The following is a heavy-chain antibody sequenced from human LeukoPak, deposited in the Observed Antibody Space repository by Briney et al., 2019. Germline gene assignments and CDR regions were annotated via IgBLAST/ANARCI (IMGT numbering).Heavy chain of an antibody. D-gene: IGHD6-6*01. CDR3: ARHKAIAARPTTYYYYGMDV. V-gene: IGHV4-59*08. CDR1: GGSISSYY. CDR2: IYYSGST. Sequence: PSETLSLTCTVSGGSISSYYWSWIRQPPGKGLEWIGYIYYSGSTNYNPSLKSRVTISVDTSKNQFSLKLSPVTAADTAVYYCARHKAIAARPTTYYYYGMDVWGQGTTVTVSS. J-gene: IGHJ6*02.